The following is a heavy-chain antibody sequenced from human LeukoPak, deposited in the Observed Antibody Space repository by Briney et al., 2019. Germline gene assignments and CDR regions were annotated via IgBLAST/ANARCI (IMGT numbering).Heavy chain of an antibody. CDR3: ARQSPLDLYFDY. Sequence: GGSLRLSCAASGFTFSNYAMHLVRQAPGKGLEWVAVIWYDGSNKFYADSAKGRFTVSRDNSKNTLYLQMNSLRAEDTAVFYCARQSPLDLYFDYWGQGTLVTVSS. V-gene: IGHV3-33*01. D-gene: IGHD1-1*01. CDR2: IWYDGSNK. J-gene: IGHJ4*02. CDR1: GFTFSNYA.